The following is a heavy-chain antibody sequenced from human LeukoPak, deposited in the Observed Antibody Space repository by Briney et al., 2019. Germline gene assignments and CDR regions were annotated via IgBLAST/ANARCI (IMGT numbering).Heavy chain of an antibody. J-gene: IGHJ4*02. V-gene: IGHV3-74*01. CDR2: INSDGRTT. Sequence: GGSLRLSCAASGFTFSNNWMHWVRQAPGKGLVWVSRINSDGRTTTYADSVKGRFNISRDNAKNTLYLQMNSLRAEDTAVYYCAMIKEGWGQGTLVTVSS. D-gene: IGHD3-22*01. CDR3: AMIKEG. CDR1: GFTFSNNW.